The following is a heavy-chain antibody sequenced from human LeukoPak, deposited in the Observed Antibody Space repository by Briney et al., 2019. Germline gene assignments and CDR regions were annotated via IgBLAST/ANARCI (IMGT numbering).Heavy chain of an antibody. CDR3: AKDENPSDYYYYYYMDV. D-gene: IGHD1-14*01. V-gene: IGHV3-48*01. Sequence: TGGSLRLSCAASGFTFSSYSMNWVRQAPGKGLEWVSYIRSSSSTMYYADSVKGRFTISRDNSKNTLYLQMNSLRAEDTAVYYCAKDENPSDYYYYYYMDVWGKGTTVTVSS. CDR2: IRSSSSTM. J-gene: IGHJ6*03. CDR1: GFTFSSYS.